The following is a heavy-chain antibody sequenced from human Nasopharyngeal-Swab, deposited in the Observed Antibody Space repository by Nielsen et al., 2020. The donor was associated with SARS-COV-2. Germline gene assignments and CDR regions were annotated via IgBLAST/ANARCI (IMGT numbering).Heavy chain of an antibody. J-gene: IGHJ3*02. CDR2: TYYRSKWYN. D-gene: IGHD3-10*01. CDR3: ARGEDGGFDDAFDI. V-gene: IGHV6-1*01. Sequence: SETLSLTCAISGDSVSRKSAAWNWIRQSPSRGLEWLGRTYYRSKWYNDYAVSVNSRITINPDTSKNQFSLQLNSVTPEDTAVYYCARGEDGGFDDAFDIWGQGTMVTVSS. CDR1: GDSVSRKSAA.